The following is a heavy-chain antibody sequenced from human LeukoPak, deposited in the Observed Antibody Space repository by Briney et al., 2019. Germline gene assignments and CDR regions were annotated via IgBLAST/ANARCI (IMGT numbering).Heavy chain of an antibody. CDR1: GFTFSSYG. CDR2: IRYDGSNK. J-gene: IGHJ3*02. Sequence: GGSLRLSCAASGFTFSSYGMHWVRQAPGKGLEWVAFIRYDGSNKYYADSVKGRFTISRDNSKNTLYLQMNSLRAEDTAVYYCAKEGVPAAIRGKDNFGAFDIWGQGTMVTVSS. D-gene: IGHD2-2*02. CDR3: AKEGVPAAIRGKDNFGAFDI. V-gene: IGHV3-30*02.